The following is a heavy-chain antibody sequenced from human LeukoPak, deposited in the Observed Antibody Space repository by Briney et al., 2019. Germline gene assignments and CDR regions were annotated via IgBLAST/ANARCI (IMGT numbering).Heavy chain of an antibody. Sequence: ASVKVSCKASGYTFTSYDINWVRQATGHGLEWMGWMNPNSGNTGYAQKFQGRVTITRNTSISTAYMELSSLRSEDTAVYYCARRYCSSTSCYPRAYWFDPWGQGTLVTVSS. J-gene: IGHJ5*02. CDR1: GYTFTSYD. D-gene: IGHD2-2*01. V-gene: IGHV1-8*03. CDR3: ARRYCSSTSCYPRAYWFDP. CDR2: MNPNSGNT.